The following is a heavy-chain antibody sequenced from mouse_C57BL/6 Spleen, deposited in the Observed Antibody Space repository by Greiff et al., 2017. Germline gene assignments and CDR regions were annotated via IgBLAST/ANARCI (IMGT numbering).Heavy chain of an antibody. Sequence: QVQLQQPGAELVMPGASVKLSCKASGYTFTSYWMHWVKQRPGQGLEWIGEIDPSDSYTNYNQKFKGKSTLTVDKSSSTAYMQLGSLTSEDSAVYYCARGIYYAMDYWGQGTSVTVSS. CDR2: IDPSDSYT. J-gene: IGHJ4*01. CDR3: ARGIYYAMDY. V-gene: IGHV1-69*01. CDR1: GYTFTSYW.